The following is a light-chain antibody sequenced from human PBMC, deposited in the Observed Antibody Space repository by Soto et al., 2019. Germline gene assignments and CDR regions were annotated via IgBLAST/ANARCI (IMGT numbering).Light chain of an antibody. CDR1: SGYVGTYSL. CDR3: CLSVGATNYV. V-gene: IGLV2-23*01. J-gene: IGLJ1*01. Sequence: QSALSQPGSVSGSPGQSITISCTGASGYVGTYSLVSWYQQHPGKAPKVVIYEGHKRPSGVPDRFSGSTSVNTASRTISGLQTDDEADYYCCLSVGATNYVFGTGTKVTVL. CDR2: EGH.